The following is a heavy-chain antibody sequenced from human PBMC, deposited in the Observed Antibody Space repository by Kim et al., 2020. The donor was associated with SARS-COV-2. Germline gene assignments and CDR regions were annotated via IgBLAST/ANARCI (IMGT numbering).Heavy chain of an antibody. CDR2: IDYSVST. CDR3: ARDNCSGGSCLDAFDI. J-gene: IGHJ3*02. CDR1: GGSISSFF. V-gene: IGHV4-59*01. D-gene: IGHD2-15*01. Sequence: SETLSLTCTVSGGSISSFFWTWIRQPPGKGLEWIGYIDYSVSTNYNPSLKSRVTISVDTSKNQFSLNLRSVTAADTAVYYCARDNCSGGSCLDAFDIW.